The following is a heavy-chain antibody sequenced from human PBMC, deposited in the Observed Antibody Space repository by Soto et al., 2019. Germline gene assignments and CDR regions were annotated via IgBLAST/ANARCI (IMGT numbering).Heavy chain of an antibody. Sequence: EVQLLESGGDLVQPGGYLRLSCAASGSTLSSYAMSWVRQAPGKGLEWVSAIKKSGGGTFYADSVKGRFTVSRDESRNTLYLQMNSLRAGDTAVYYCAKTNREDIRNCWGQGTLVTVSS. CDR3: AKTNREDIRNC. CDR1: GSTLSSYA. V-gene: IGHV3-23*01. D-gene: IGHD1-26*01. J-gene: IGHJ4*02. CDR2: IKKSGGGT.